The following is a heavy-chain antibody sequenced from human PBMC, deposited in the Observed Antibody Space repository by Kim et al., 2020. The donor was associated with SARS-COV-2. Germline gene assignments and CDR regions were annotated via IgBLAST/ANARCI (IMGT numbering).Heavy chain of an antibody. CDR1: GFTFSSYA. J-gene: IGHJ3*01. CDR2: ISYDGSNK. V-gene: IGHV3-30-3*01. CDR3: ARGLRITIFGVAWGDAF. Sequence: GGSLRLSCAASGFTFSSYAMHWVRQAPGKGLEWVAVISYDGSNKYYADSVKGRFTISRDNSKNTLYLQMNSLRAEDTAVYYCARGLRITIFGVAWGDAF. D-gene: IGHD3-3*01.